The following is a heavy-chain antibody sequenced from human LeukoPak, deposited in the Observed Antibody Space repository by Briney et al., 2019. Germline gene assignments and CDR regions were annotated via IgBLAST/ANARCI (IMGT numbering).Heavy chain of an antibody. Sequence: GGSLRLSCAASGFTFSSYAMHWVRQAPGKGLEWVGVISYDGSSEYYADSVQGRFTVARDNSKNTMYLQMNSLRAEDTAVYYCAKDFRDGYNHPSYYFESWGQGTLVTVSS. D-gene: IGHD5-24*01. CDR2: ISYDGSSE. V-gene: IGHV3-30*04. CDR3: AKDFRDGYNHPSYYFES. CDR1: GFTFSSYA. J-gene: IGHJ4*02.